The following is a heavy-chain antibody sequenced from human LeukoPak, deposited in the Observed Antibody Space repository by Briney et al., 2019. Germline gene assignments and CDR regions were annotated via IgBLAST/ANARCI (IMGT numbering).Heavy chain of an antibody. CDR1: GFIVSTTF. CDR2: IVTDGSA. D-gene: IGHD5-24*01. J-gene: IGHJ4*02. CDR3: ARGRPQSSVYDY. V-gene: IGHV3-53*01. Sequence: GESLRLSCAASGFIVSTTFLTWVRQAPGKGLEWVSVIVTDGSAFYADSVKGRFTISRDSSKNTLYLQMNSLRAEDTAVYYCARGRPQSSVYDYWGQGTLVTVSS.